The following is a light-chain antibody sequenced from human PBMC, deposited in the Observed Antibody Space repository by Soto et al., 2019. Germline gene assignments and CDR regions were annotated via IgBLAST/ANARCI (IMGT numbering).Light chain of an antibody. CDR1: QSVSSSY. V-gene: IGKV3-20*01. J-gene: IGKJ3*01. CDR2: GAS. CDR3: RQYGSSPFT. Sequence: EIVLTQSPGTLSLSPGERATLSCRASQSVSSSYLAWYQQKPGQAPRLLIYGASTRATGIPDRFSGSGSGTDFTLTISRLEPEDFVVYYCRQYGSSPFTFGPGTKVDIK.